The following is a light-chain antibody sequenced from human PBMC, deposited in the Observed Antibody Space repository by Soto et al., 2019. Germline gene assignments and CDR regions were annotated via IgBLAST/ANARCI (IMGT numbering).Light chain of an antibody. Sequence: EILLTQSPGTLSLSPGEIATLSCSASQSVSSSYLAWYQQKPGQAPRLLIYGASSRATGIPDRFSGSGSGTDFTLTISRLEPEDFAVYYCQQYGSSPRTFGQGTKVDIK. CDR2: GAS. V-gene: IGKV3-20*01. CDR1: QSVSSSY. J-gene: IGKJ1*01. CDR3: QQYGSSPRT.